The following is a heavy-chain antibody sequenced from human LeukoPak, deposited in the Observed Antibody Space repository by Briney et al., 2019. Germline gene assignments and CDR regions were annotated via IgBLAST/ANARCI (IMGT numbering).Heavy chain of an antibody. Sequence: SETLSLTCTVSGGSISNYYWSWLRQPAGKGLECIGYIFYSGGTNYNPSLQSRVTISVDTSKNQFSLKLSSVVAADTAVYYCVRGPPNYHDNYGSLDYWGQGTLVTVSS. V-gene: IGHV4-59*01. D-gene: IGHD3-22*01. J-gene: IGHJ4*02. CDR2: IFYSGGT. CDR3: VRGPPNYHDNYGSLDY. CDR1: GGSISNYY.